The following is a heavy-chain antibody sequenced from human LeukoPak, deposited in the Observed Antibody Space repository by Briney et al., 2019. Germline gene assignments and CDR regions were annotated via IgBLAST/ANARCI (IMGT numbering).Heavy chain of an antibody. Sequence: SETLSLTCAVYGGSFSGYYWSWTRQPPGKGLEWIGEINHSGSTNYNPSLKSRVTISVDTSKNQFSLKLSSVTAADTAVYYCAISSGNHWFDPWGQGTLVTVSS. D-gene: IGHD1-14*01. V-gene: IGHV4-34*01. CDR1: GGSFSGYY. CDR3: AISSGNHWFDP. CDR2: INHSGST. J-gene: IGHJ5*02.